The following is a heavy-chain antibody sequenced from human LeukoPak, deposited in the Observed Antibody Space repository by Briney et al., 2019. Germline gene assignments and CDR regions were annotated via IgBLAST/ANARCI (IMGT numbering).Heavy chain of an antibody. V-gene: IGHV1-69*04. J-gene: IGHJ4*02. CDR3: ASNRRGHDYGDSY. CDR1: GGTFSSYA. D-gene: IGHD4-17*01. Sequence: ASVRVSCKASGGTFSSYAISWVRQAPGQGLEWMGRIIPILGIDNYAQKFQGRVTITADKSTSTACMELSSLRSEDTAVYYCASNRRGHDYGDSYWGQGTLVTVSS. CDR2: IIPILGID.